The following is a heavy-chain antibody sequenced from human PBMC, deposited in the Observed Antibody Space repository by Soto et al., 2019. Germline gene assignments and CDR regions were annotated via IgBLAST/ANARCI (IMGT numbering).Heavy chain of an antibody. CDR2: ISGSGVST. J-gene: IGHJ2*01. Sequence: GGSLRLSCAASGFTFSSYAMSWVRQAPGKGLEWVSAISGSGVSTYYADSVKGRFTISRDNSKNTLYLQMNSLRAEDTAVYYCAKGPLLWFGELYWYFDLWGRGTLVTVSS. D-gene: IGHD3-10*01. CDR1: GFTFSSYA. CDR3: AKGPLLWFGELYWYFDL. V-gene: IGHV3-23*01.